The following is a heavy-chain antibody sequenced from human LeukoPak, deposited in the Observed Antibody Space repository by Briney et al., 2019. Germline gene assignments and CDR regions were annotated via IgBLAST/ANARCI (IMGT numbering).Heavy chain of an antibody. CDR2: ISPSGDIT. J-gene: IGHJ1*01. V-gene: IGHV3-23*01. CDR1: EFSVGSNY. CDR3: AKDDDWGRYKH. D-gene: IGHD3-16*01. Sequence: PGGSLRLSCAASEFSVGSNYMTWVRQAPGKGLEWVSGISPSGDITYYTDSVRGRFTISRDNFKNTLSLQVNSLRAEDTAMYYCAKDDDWGRYKHWGQGTLVTVSS.